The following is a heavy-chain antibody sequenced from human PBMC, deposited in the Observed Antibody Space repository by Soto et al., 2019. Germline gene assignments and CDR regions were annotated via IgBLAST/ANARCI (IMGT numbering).Heavy chain of an antibody. J-gene: IGHJ2*01. CDR3: ARDQGAGWFGRHFDL. D-gene: IGHD3-10*01. V-gene: IGHV3-48*02. CDR1: GCTFSSYS. CDR2: ISSRSSTI. Sequence: EVQLVESGGGLVQPGGSLRLSCAASGCTFSSYSMNWVRQAPEKGLEWVSYISSRSSTIYYADSVKGRFTISRDKAKNSLYLQMNSLRDEDTAVYYCARDQGAGWFGRHFDLWGRGTLVTVSS.